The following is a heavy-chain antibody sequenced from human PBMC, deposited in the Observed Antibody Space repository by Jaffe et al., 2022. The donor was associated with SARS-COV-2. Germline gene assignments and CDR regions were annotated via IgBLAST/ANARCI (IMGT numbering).Heavy chain of an antibody. J-gene: IGHJ6*02. V-gene: IGHV4-59*01. D-gene: IGHD1-26*01. CDR2: IYYSGST. Sequence: QVQLQESGPGLVKPSETLSLTCTVSGGSISSYYWSWIRQPPGKGLEWIGYIYYSGSTNYNPSLKSRVTISVDTSKNQFSLKLSSVTAADTAVYYCARFSGGGGNPPVYYYYGMDVWGQGTTVTVSS. CDR3: ARFSGGGGNPPVYYYYGMDV. CDR1: GGSISSYY.